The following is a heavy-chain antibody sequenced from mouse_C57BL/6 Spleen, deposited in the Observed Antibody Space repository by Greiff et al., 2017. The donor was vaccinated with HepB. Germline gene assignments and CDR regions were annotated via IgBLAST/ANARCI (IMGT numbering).Heavy chain of an antibody. Sequence: QVQLQQPGPELVKPGASVKLSCKASGYTFTSYWMHWVKQRPGQGLEWIGNINPSNGGTNYNEKFKSKATLTVDKSSSTAYMQLSSLTSEDSAVYYCARRGSLYDGYLYYAMDYWGQGTSVTVSS. D-gene: IGHD2-3*01. J-gene: IGHJ4*01. CDR2: INPSNGGT. CDR3: ARRGSLYDGYLYYAMDY. V-gene: IGHV1-53*01. CDR1: GYTFTSYW.